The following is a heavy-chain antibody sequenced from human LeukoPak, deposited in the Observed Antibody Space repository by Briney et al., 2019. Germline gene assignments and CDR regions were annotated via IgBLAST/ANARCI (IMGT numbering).Heavy chain of an antibody. CDR2: ISYDGSNK. V-gene: IGHV3-30*18. D-gene: IGHD4-17*01. J-gene: IGHJ4*02. CDR3: AKDRGYGDYELDY. Sequence: SCKASGFTFSSYGMHWVRQAPGKGLEWVAVISYDGSNKYYADSVKGRFTISRDNSKNTLYLQMNSLRAEDTAVYYCAKDRGYGDYELDYWGQGTMVTVSS. CDR1: GFTFSSYG.